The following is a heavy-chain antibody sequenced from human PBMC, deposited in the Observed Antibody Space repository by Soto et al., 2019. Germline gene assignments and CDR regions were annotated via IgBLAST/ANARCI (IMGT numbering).Heavy chain of an antibody. CDR1: GFTFSNYA. CDR2: ISGSGGST. Sequence: EVQLLESGGGLVQPGGSLRLSCAASGFTFSNYAVTWFRQAPGKGLEWVSTISGSGGSTYYADSVKGRFTISRDNSKNTLYLQMNSLRAEDTAAYYCAKDQGSSWYEIDYWGQGTLVTVSS. CDR3: AKDQGSSWYEIDY. V-gene: IGHV3-23*01. D-gene: IGHD6-13*01. J-gene: IGHJ4*02.